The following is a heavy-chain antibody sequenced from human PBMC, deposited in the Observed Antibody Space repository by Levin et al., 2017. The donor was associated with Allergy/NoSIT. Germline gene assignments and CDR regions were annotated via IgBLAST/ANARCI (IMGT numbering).Heavy chain of an antibody. CDR3: ARDIIESDFRSGSDY. J-gene: IGHJ4*02. V-gene: IGHV4-61*01. Sequence: SETLSLTCTVAGGSVSSGSYYWSWLRQPPGKGLEWIGYIYYSGSTNYNLTLKSRVTISVATSKNQFCLKLSSVTAADTAMYYCARDIIESDFRSGSDYWGQGTLVTVSS. CDR1: GGSVSSGSYY. D-gene: IGHD3-3*01. CDR2: IYYSGST.